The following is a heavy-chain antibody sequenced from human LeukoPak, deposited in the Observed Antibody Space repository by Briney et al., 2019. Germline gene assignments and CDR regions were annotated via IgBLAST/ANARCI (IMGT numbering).Heavy chain of an antibody. CDR2: IYYSGST. D-gene: IGHD1-14*01. J-gene: IGHJ4*02. Sequence: PSETLSLTCTVSGGSISSSSYYWGWIRQPPGKGLEWIGSIYYSGSTYYNPSLKSRVTISVDTSKNQFSLKLSSVTAADTAVYYCAMNSVYDYWGQGTLVTVSS. V-gene: IGHV4-39*07. CDR3: AMNSVYDY. CDR1: GGSISSSSYY.